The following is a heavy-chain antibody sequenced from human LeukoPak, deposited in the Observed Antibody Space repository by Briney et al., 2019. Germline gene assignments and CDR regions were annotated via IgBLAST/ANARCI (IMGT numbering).Heavy chain of an antibody. D-gene: IGHD6-19*01. CDR3: ARQRPGIAVAGPFDY. CDR1: GGSISSYY. J-gene: IGHJ4*02. Sequence: PSETLSLTRTVSGGSISSYYWSWIRQPPGKGLEWIGHIYYSGSTNYNPSLKSRVTISVDTSKNQFSLKLSSVTAADTAVYYCARQRPGIAVAGPFDYWGQGTLVTVSS. CDR2: IYYSGST. V-gene: IGHV4-59*08.